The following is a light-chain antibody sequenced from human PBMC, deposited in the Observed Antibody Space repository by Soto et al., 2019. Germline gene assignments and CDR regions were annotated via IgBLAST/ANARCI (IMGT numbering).Light chain of an antibody. V-gene: IGKV3-11*01. CDR1: QSVSSY. J-gene: IGKJ2*01. Sequence: EIVLTQSPATLSLSPGERATLSCRASQSVSSYLAWYQQKPGQAPRLLIYDASNRATGIPARFSGSGSGTDFTLTISSLEPEDFAVYYCQQRSNWRHTFGQGTKLEIK. CDR3: QQRSNWRHT. CDR2: DAS.